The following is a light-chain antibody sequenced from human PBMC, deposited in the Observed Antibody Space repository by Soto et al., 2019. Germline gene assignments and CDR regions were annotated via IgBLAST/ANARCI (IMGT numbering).Light chain of an antibody. J-gene: IGLJ2*01. Sequence: QSVLTQPPSVSAAPGQKVTISCSGGSSNIGNNYVSWYQHLPGTAPKLLIYDNSERPSGIPDRFSGSKSGTSATLGITGLQTGDEADYYCGTWDTSLSAVVFGGGTKLTVL. CDR3: GTWDTSLSAVV. V-gene: IGLV1-51*01. CDR2: DNS. CDR1: SSNIGNNY.